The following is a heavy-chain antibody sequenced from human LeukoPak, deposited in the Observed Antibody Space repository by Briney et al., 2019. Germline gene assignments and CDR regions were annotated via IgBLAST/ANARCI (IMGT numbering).Heavy chain of an antibody. CDR2: INPNSGGT. J-gene: IGHJ4*02. CDR1: GYTFTGYY. V-gene: IGHV1-2*02. D-gene: IGHD2-2*01. Sequence: ASVKVSCKASGYTFTGYYMHWVRQAPGRGLEWMGWINPNSGGTNYAQKFQGRVTMTRDTSIRTAYMELSRLRSDDTAVYYCARGARRSSSTSCLVHWGQGTLVTVSS. CDR3: ARGARRSSSTSCLVH.